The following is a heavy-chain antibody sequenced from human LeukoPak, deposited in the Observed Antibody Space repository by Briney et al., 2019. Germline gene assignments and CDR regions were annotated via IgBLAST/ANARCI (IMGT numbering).Heavy chain of an antibody. CDR3: AQDFGRISMVRTKGDYYYMDV. V-gene: IGHV3-30*02. Sequence: GGSLRLSCAASGFTFSSYGMHWVRQAPGKGPIWVAFIQYDGSKKYYADSVKGRFTISRDDSKKTLYLEMNSLRVEDTAVYYCAQDFGRISMVRTKGDYYYMDVWGKGTTVTISS. CDR1: GFTFSSYG. D-gene: IGHD3-10*01. J-gene: IGHJ6*03. CDR2: IQYDGSKK.